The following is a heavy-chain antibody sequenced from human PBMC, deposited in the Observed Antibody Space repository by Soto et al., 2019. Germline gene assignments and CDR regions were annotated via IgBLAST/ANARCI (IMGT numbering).Heavy chain of an antibody. CDR2: IFYTEST. J-gene: IGHJ4*02. Sequence: QVQLHESGPGLVKPSENLSLTCTVSGGSISSYYWIWIRQPPGKGLEWIGSIFYTESTDYNPSLKSRVTISLDTSKNHFSLNLSSVTAADTAVYYCARVDRGAFDHWGQGTLVTVSS. CDR1: GGSISSYY. CDR3: ARVDRGAFDH. V-gene: IGHV4-59*01. D-gene: IGHD2-2*03.